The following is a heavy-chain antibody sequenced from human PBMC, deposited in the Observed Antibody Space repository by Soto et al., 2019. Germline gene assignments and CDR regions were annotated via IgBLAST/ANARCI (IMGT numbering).Heavy chain of an antibody. Sequence: PGGSLRLSCAASGFTFSRHGIHWVRQAPGKGLEWVAGISDDGSNKYYAGSVRGRFTISRNNSKKPLYLQMNSLRGEDTAVYYCAKGKPWVVKPYDYWGQGTLVTVSS. CDR3: AKGKPWVVKPYDY. V-gene: IGHV3-30*18. CDR2: ISDDGSNK. J-gene: IGHJ4*02. D-gene: IGHD2-21*01. CDR1: GFTFSRHG.